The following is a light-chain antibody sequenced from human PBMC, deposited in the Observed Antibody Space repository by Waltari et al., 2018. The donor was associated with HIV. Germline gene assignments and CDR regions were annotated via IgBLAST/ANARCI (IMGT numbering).Light chain of an antibody. CDR3: AVWDDRLSGRL. V-gene: IGLV1-47*01. CDR1: TSNVRNNY. J-gene: IGLJ2*01. CDR2: RNN. Sequence: QSVLAQPRSVSGTPGQTVNISCSGSTSNVRNNYVYWYQQVTGVAPKLLIYRNNRRPSGAPDRFSGSKSGTSASLAISGLRTEDEAEYYCAVWDDRLSGRLFGGGTKVTVL.